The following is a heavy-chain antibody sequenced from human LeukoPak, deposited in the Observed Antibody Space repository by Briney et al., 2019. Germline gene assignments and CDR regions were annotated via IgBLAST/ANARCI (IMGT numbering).Heavy chain of an antibody. CDR2: NRAYNGNT. J-gene: IGHJ4*02. CDR3: ARDANYDSSGYTPFDF. CDR1: GYTFPSYG. V-gene: IGHV1-18*01. D-gene: IGHD3-22*01. Sequence: ASVKVSCKASGYTFPSYGISWVRQARGQGLEWMGWNRAYNGNTNYVQRLQGRVTMTTDTSTSTAYMEMRSLGSDDTAVYYCARDANYDSSGYTPFDFWGQGTLVTVSS.